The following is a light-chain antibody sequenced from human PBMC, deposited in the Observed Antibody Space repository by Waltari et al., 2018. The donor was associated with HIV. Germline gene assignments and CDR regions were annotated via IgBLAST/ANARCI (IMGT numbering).Light chain of an antibody. J-gene: IGLJ2*01. CDR1: RHLVDFYNF. CDR2: GVS. CDR3: SSFASQGTLV. V-gene: IGLV2-14*01. Sequence: QSPLSQPASVSGSPGQSITISCPGVRHLVDFYNFVSWYQQPPGKAPQLILYGVSGRPSGVSSRFSGSKSGVTASLTISGLQAEDEAHYFCSSFASQGTLVFGGGTKLTVL.